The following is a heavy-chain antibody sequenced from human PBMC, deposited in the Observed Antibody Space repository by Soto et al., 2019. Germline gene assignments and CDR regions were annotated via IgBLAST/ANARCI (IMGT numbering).Heavy chain of an antibody. J-gene: IGHJ4*02. CDR2: INHSGST. CDR3: ARGWSRIPYGWGSYRYTDGVDY. V-gene: IGHV4-34*01. Sequence: SETLSLTCAVYGGSFSGYYWSWIRQPPGKGLEWIGEINHSGSTNYNPSLKSRVTISVDTSKNQFSLKLSSVTAADTAVYYCARGWSRIPYGWGSYRYTDGVDYWGQGTLVTVSS. D-gene: IGHD3-16*02. CDR1: GGSFSGYY.